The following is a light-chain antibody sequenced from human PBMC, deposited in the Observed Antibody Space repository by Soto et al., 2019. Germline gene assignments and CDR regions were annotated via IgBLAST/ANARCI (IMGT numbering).Light chain of an antibody. V-gene: IGKV3-20*01. J-gene: IGKJ3*01. CDR1: QSVSSSY. Sequence: EIVLTQSPGTLSLSPGERATLSCRASQSVSSSYLAWYQQKPGQAPRLLIYGASSRATGISDRFSGSGSGTDFTRTISRLEPEDFAVYYCQQYGSSPLFGPGTKVDIK. CDR3: QQYGSSPL. CDR2: GAS.